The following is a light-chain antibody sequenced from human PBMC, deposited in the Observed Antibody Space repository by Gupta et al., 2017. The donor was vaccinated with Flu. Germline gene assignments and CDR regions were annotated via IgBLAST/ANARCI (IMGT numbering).Light chain of an antibody. CDR2: GNA. CDR3: QSYDSDLGDWV. Sequence: HSVLSQPPSVSGAPGQRVTTSCTGGSSSIGAGYHVHWYQQFPGTAPNLLIDGNANRPSGVPDRFSGSKSGTSASLAITGLQAEDEADYYCQSYDSDLGDWVVGGGTKLTVL. J-gene: IGLJ3*02. V-gene: IGLV1-40*01. CDR1: SSSIGAGYH.